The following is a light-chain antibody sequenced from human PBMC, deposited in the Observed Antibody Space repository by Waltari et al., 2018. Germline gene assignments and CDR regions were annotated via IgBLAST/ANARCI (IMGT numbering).Light chain of an antibody. CDR3: HQSSSSPYT. Sequence: EIVLTQSPDFQSVTPKEKVTITCRASQSIGNKLHWYQQKPDQSPRLLIRYASQSFSGVPSRFSGSGSGTDFTITINSLEAEDAATYYCHQSSSSPYTFGQGTKLEIK. CDR2: YAS. V-gene: IGKV6-21*01. J-gene: IGKJ2*01. CDR1: QSIGNK.